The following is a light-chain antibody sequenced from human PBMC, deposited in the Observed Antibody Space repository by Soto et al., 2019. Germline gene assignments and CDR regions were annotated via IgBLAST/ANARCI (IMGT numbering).Light chain of an antibody. CDR2: DAS. CDR3: QQYNSYST. J-gene: IGKJ1*01. Sequence: DIQMTQSPSTLSASVGDRVTITCRASQSISSWLAWYQQKPGKAPKLLIYDASSVESGVPSRFSGSGSGTECTLTISSLQPDDFATYYCQQYNSYSTFGQGTKVEIK. CDR1: QSISSW. V-gene: IGKV1-5*01.